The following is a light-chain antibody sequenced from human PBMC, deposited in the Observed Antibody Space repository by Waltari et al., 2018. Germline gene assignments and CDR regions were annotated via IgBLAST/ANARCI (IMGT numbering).Light chain of an antibody. CDR1: SSDVGNYNL. Sequence: QSALTQPASVSGSPGQSITISCTGTSSDVGNYNLVSWYQQHPGKAPKLMIHDVSNRPSVVSNRFSGSKSGDTASLTISGLQAEDEADYYCSSYTSSSTLVFGGGTKLTVL. J-gene: IGLJ3*02. CDR3: SSYTSSSTLV. V-gene: IGLV2-14*02. CDR2: DVS.